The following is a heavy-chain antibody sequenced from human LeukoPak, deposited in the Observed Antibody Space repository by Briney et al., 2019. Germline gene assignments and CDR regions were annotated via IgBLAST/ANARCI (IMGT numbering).Heavy chain of an antibody. CDR3: ARSGVAYDYGDYFDY. CDR2: IKQDGSEK. D-gene: IGHD3-16*01. Sequence: GGSLRLSCAASGFTFSSYWMSWVRQAPGKGLEWVANIKQDGSEKYYVDSVKGRFTISRDNAKNSLYLQMNSLRAEDTAVYYCARSGVAYDYGDYFDYWGQGTLVTVSS. J-gene: IGHJ4*02. V-gene: IGHV3-7*03. CDR1: GFTFSSYW.